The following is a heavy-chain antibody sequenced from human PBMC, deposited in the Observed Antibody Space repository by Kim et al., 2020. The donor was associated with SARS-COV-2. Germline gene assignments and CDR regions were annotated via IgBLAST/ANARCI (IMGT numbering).Heavy chain of an antibody. CDR2: IYYSGST. D-gene: IGHD2-15*01. J-gene: IGHJ6*02. CDR3: ARDEPPRYCSGGSCYSGPPYYGMDV. Sequence: SETLSLTCTVSGGSISSYYWSWIRQPPGKGLEWIGYIYYSGSTNYNPSLKSRVTISVDTSKNQFSLKLSSVTAADTAVYYCARDEPPRYCSGGSCYSGPPYYGMDVWGQGTTVTVSS. V-gene: IGHV4-59*01. CDR1: GGSISSYY.